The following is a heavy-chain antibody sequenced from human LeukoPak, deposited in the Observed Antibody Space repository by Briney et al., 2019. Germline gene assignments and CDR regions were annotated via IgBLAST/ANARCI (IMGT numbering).Heavy chain of an antibody. CDR2: LYYSGST. CDR1: GGSISSYY. D-gene: IGHD3-10*01. V-gene: IGHV4-59*01. J-gene: IGHJ3*02. Sequence: SETLSLTCSVSGGSISSYYWSWIRQPPGKGLEWIGYLYYSGSTNSSPSLKSRVTMSVDKSKNQFSLKLRSVTAADTAVYYCARGGSGISNAFDIWGQGTMVTVSS. CDR3: ARGGSGISNAFDI.